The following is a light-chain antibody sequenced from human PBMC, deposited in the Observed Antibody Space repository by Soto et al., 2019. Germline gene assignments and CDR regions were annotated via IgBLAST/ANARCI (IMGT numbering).Light chain of an antibody. J-gene: IGKJ1*01. Sequence: ELLLTQSPASLSVSPGETANLSCRASQNVLSDLAWYQQKPGQAPRLLVYGETTRATDAPAKFRGRGAGTEFSLTISSLQSEDSATYYCQQYRSWPRTFGQGTKVDIK. V-gene: IGKV3-15*01. CDR1: QNVLSD. CDR3: QQYRSWPRT. CDR2: GET.